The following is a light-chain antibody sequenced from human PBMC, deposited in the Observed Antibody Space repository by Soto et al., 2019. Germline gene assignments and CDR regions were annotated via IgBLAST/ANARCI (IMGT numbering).Light chain of an antibody. CDR3: SSYAGTNNRYV. CDR1: SSDVGGYNF. CDR2: EVN. Sequence: QSALTQPPSASGSPGQSVTISCTGTSSDVGGYNFVSWYQQHPGKAPKLIIYEVNNRPSGVPDRFSASKSGNTASLTVSGLQAEDEADYYCSSYAGTNNRYVFGTGTKVTVL. V-gene: IGLV2-8*01. J-gene: IGLJ1*01.